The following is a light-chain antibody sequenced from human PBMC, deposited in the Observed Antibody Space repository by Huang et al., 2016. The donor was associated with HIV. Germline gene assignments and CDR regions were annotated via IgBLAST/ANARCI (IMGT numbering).Light chain of an antibody. Sequence: IQLTPSPSSLSASVGDRVTITCRASHGISSYLAWYPQKPGKAPKLLIYAASTLQSGGPSRFSGSGSGTDFTLTISSLQPEDFATYYCQQLNSYPYTFGQGTKLEIK. CDR1: HGISSY. V-gene: IGKV1-9*01. CDR2: AAS. CDR3: QQLNSYPYT. J-gene: IGKJ2*01.